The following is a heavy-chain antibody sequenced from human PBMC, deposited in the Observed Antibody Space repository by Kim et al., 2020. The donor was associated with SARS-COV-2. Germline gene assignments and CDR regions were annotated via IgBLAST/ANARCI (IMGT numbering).Heavy chain of an antibody. CDR2: IYISGST. D-gene: IGHD6-13*01. CDR3: ARDVAAAGGGNWFDP. V-gene: IGHV4-61*02. J-gene: IGHJ5*02. CDR1: GGSISSGTYY. Sequence: SETLSLTCTVSGGSISSGTYYWTWIRQPAGKGLEWIGRIYISGSTNYNPSLKSRVTFSVDTSKNQFSLKLSSVTAADTAVYYCARDVAAAGGGNWFDPWGQGTLVTVSS.